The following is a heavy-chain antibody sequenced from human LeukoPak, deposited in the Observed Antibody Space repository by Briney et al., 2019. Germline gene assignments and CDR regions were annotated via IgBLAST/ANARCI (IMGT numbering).Heavy chain of an antibody. CDR3: ARVYENNIFDL. Sequence: SGPTLVNPTQTLTLTCTLSGNSLRRTGRRVSWLRQPPGKALEWLARIDWDDGKYYNSSLKTRLTISKAASADQVVLSVTNMDPADTAIYYCARVYENNIFDLWGQGTLVTVSS. V-gene: IGHV2-70*04. CDR1: GNSLRRTGRR. J-gene: IGHJ4*02. D-gene: IGHD3-3*01. CDR2: IDWDDGK.